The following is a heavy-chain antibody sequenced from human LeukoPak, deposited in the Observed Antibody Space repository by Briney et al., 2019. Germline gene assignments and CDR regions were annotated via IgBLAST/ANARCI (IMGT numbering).Heavy chain of an antibody. D-gene: IGHD2-2*01. V-gene: IGHV2-70*11. CDR1: GFSLRTSGMC. J-gene: IGHJ4*02. Sequence: RESGPALVKPTQTLTLTCSFSGFSLRTSGMCVSWIRQPPGKALEWLARIDWDDDKYYSTSLKTRLTISKGTSKNQVVLTMTNMDPVDTATYYCARIYRYCSTTSCYVPDYWGQGTLVTVSS. CDR3: ARIYRYCSTTSCYVPDY. CDR2: IDWDDDK.